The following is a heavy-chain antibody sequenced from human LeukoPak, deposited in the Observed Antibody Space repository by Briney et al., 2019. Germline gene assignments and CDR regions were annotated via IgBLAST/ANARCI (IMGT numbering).Heavy chain of an antibody. D-gene: IGHD3-3*01. CDR2: IKQDGNER. V-gene: IGHV3-7*01. CDR1: GFTFSSYW. Sequence: GGSLRLSCAASGFTFSSYWKKWVRQAPGKGLQGVADIKQDGNERYYVDSVKGRFTIARGNAENALYLQMDSLICEDSAVYSVARPITVSGATDGFDIWGQGTMVTVSS. CDR3: ARPITVSGATDGFDI. J-gene: IGHJ3*02.